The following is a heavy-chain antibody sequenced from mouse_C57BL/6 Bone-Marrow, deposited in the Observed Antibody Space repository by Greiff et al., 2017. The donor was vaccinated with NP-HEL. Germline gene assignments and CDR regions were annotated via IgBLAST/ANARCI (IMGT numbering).Heavy chain of an antibody. D-gene: IGHD2-10*02. CDR3: ARDLPRADWYFDV. V-gene: IGHV3-6*01. CDR1: GYSITSGYY. J-gene: IGHJ1*03. Sequence: EVQRVESGPGLVKPSQSLSLTCSVTGYSITSGYYWNWIRQFPGNKLEWMGYISYDGSNNYNPSLKNRISITRDTSKNQFFLKLNSVTTEDTATYYCARDLPRADWYFDVWGTGTTVTVSS. CDR2: ISYDGSN.